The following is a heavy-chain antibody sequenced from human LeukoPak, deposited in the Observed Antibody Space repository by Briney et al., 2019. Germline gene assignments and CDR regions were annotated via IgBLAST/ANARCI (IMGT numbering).Heavy chain of an antibody. D-gene: IGHD6-13*01. CDR2: ISGSGGST. CDR1: EFTFSSYA. J-gene: IGHJ4*02. CDR3: AKEMYSSSWYWFDY. V-gene: IGHV3-23*01. Sequence: GGSLRLSCAASEFTFSSYAMSWVRQAPGKGLEWVSAISGSGGSTYYADSVKGRFTISRDNSKNALYLQMNSLRAEDTAVYYCAKEMYSSSWYWFDYWGQGTLVTVSS.